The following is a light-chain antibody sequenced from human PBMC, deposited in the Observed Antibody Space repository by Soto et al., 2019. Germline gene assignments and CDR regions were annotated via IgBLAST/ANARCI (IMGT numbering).Light chain of an antibody. CDR1: QSTSSY. CDR2: QAS. J-gene: IGKJ1*01. Sequence: PSSFPLSSSVVDRVALPCRASQSTSSYLAWYQQKPGKAPKLLIYQASSLENGVPSRFSGSGSGTEFSLTISSLQPDDFATYYCQHYNSYSEAFGQGTKVDIK. CDR3: QHYNSYSEA. V-gene: IGKV1-5*03.